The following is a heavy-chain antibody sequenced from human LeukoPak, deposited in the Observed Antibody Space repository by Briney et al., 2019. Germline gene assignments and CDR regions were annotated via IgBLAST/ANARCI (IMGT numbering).Heavy chain of an antibody. J-gene: IGHJ6*03. D-gene: IGHD1-14*01. CDR3: ARVLHRYYYYYMDV. Sequence: SSVKVSCKASGGTFSSYAISWVRQAPGQGLEWMGRIIPIFGTANYAQKFQGRVTITTDESTSTAYMELSSLRSEGTAVYYCARVLHRYYYYYMDVWGKGTTVTVSS. CDR2: IIPIFGTA. CDR1: GGTFSSYA. V-gene: IGHV1-69*05.